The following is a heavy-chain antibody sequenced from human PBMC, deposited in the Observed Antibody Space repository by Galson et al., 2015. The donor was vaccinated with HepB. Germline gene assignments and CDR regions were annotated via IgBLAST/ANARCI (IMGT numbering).Heavy chain of an antibody. V-gene: IGHV1-69*04. D-gene: IGHD3-22*01. CDR2: IIPILGIA. CDR3: ARSYDSGDAFDI. J-gene: IGHJ3*02. CDR1: GYTFTSYA. Sequence: SVKVSCKASGYTFTSYAISWVRQAPGQGLEWMGRIIPILGIANYAQKFQGRVTMTRDTSTSTVHMDLSSLRSEDTAVYYCARSYDSGDAFDIWGQGTMVTVSS.